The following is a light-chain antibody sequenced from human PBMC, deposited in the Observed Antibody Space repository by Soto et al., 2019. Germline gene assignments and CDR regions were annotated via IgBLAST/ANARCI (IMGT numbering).Light chain of an antibody. CDR3: QQYGGSPRT. Sequence: EIVLTQSPGTLSLSPGERATLSCRASQSVSSSYLAWYQQKPGQAPRLLIYGASSRATGIPDRFSGSGSGTDFTLTISRLEPEDFAVYYCQQYGGSPRTFGQGT. J-gene: IGKJ1*01. CDR2: GAS. CDR1: QSVSSSY. V-gene: IGKV3-20*01.